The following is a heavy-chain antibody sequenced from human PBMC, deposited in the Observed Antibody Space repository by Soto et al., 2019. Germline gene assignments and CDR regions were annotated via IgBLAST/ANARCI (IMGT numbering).Heavy chain of an antibody. Sequence: PVKVSSKVSGGTYNSYSLCWVRHEPGKGLEWMGGIIPICGTANYAQKFQGRVTITADESTSTAYMELSSLRSEDTAVYYCARGDYTNYYYYYGMDVWGQGTTVTVSS. J-gene: IGHJ6*02. D-gene: IGHD4-4*01. V-gene: IGHV1-69*01. CDR1: GGTYNSYS. CDR2: IIPICGTA. CDR3: ARGDYTNYYYYYGMDV.